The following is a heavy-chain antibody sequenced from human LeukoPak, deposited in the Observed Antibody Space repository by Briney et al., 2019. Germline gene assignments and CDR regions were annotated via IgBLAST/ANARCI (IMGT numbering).Heavy chain of an antibody. CDR3: ASSLWTYDILTGYGY. V-gene: IGHV4-61*01. CDR2: IYYSGST. D-gene: IGHD3-9*01. J-gene: IGHJ4*02. CDR1: GGSVSSGSYY. Sequence: SETLSLTCTVSGGSVSSGSYYWSWIRQPPGKGLEWFGYIYYSGSTNYNPSLKSRVTISVDTSKNQFSLKLSSVTAADTAVYYCASSLWTYDILTGYGYWGQGTLVTDSS.